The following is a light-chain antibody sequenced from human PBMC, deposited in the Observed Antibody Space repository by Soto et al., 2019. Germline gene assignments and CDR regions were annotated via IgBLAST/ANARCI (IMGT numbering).Light chain of an antibody. CDR3: QQYNSYSEWT. V-gene: IGKV1-5*03. Sequence: DIQMTQSPSTLSASVGDRVTITCRASRSISSWLAWFQQQPGKAPKLLIYKASVLESGVPSRFSGSGSGTEFTLTISSRQPDDFVTYYCQQYNSYSEWTFGQGTKVEIK. CDR2: KAS. CDR1: RSISSW. J-gene: IGKJ1*01.